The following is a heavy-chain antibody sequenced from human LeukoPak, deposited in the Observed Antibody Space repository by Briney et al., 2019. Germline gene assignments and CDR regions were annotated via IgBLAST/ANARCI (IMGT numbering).Heavy chain of an antibody. CDR2: ITGNGGDT. D-gene: IGHD4-17*01. J-gene: IGHJ3*02. Sequence: GGSLRLSCAASGFTFGSYAMSWVRQAPGKGLEWVSLITGNGGDTYYADSVKGRFTISRDNSKNTLYLQMDSLRAEDTAVYYCAYRGKIMVTTKGAFGIWGQGTLVTASS. CDR3: AYRGKIMVTTKGAFGI. CDR1: GFTFGSYA. V-gene: IGHV3-23*01.